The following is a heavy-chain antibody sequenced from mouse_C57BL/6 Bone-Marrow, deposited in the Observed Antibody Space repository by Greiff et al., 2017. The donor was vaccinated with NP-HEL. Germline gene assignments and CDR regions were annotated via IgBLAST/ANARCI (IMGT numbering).Heavy chain of an antibody. CDR3: ARSGWDVGYYFDC. V-gene: IGHV1-82*01. J-gene: IGHJ2*01. CDR1: GYAFSSSW. D-gene: IGHD3-1*01. CDR2: IYPGDGNT. Sequence: QVQLQQSGPELVKPGASVKISCKASGYAFSSSWMNWVKQRPGKGLEWIGRIYPGDGNTNYNGKFKGKATLTADKSSSTAYMQLSSPTSEESAVYFCARSGWDVGYYFDCWGQGTTPTVSS.